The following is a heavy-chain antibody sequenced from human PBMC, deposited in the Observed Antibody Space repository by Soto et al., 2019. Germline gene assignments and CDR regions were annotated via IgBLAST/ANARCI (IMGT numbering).Heavy chain of an antibody. J-gene: IGHJ6*02. CDR3: AKDLTVTTAGLGYYYGMDV. Sequence: GGSLRLSCAASGFTFDDYTMHWVRQAPGKGLEWVSLISWDGGSTYYADSVKGRFTISRDNSKNSLYLQMNSLRTEDTALYYCAKDLTVTTAGLGYYYGMDVWGQGTTVTVSS. CDR2: ISWDGGST. D-gene: IGHD4-17*01. V-gene: IGHV3-43*01. CDR1: GFTFDDYT.